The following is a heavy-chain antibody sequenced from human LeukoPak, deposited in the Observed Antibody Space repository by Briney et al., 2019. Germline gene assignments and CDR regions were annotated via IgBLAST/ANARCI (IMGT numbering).Heavy chain of an antibody. CDR2: IYGGGTT. D-gene: IGHD3-22*01. CDR1: GFTVSNSY. J-gene: IGHJ4*02. Sequence: GGSLRLSCAASGFTVSNSYMSWVRQAPGKGLEWVSIIYGGGTTYYGDSVKGRFTISRDNSNNTLYLQMNSLRAEDTAVYYCARGVGSGYTDYWGQGALVTVSS. V-gene: IGHV3-53*01. CDR3: ARGVGSGYTDY.